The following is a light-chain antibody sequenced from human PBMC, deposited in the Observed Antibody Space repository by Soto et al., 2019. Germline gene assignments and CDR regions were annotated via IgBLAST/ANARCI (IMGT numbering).Light chain of an antibody. CDR2: DAS. CDR3: QQRSNWRWA. CDR1: QSVSSY. J-gene: IGKJ1*01. Sequence: ELLLTQSPATLSLSPGERATLSCRASQSVSSYLAWYQQKPGQAPRLLIYDASNRATGIPARFSGSGSGTDFTLTISSLEPEDFAVYYCQQRSNWRWAFGQGTKVDIK. V-gene: IGKV3-11*01.